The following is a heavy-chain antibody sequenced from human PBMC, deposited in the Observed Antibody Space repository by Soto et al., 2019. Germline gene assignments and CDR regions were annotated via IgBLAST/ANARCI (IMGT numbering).Heavy chain of an antibody. Sequence: ASVKVSCKASGYTFTGYYMHWVRQAPGQGLEWMGWINPNSGGTNYAQKFQGWVTMTRDTSISTAYMELSRLRSDDTAVYYCPSASPPTDTAMVRGVSHYYYGMDVWGQGPTVTVSS. CDR1: GYTFTGYY. CDR2: INPNSGGT. J-gene: IGHJ6*02. V-gene: IGHV1-2*04. CDR3: PSASPPTDTAMVRGVSHYYYGMDV. D-gene: IGHD5-18*01.